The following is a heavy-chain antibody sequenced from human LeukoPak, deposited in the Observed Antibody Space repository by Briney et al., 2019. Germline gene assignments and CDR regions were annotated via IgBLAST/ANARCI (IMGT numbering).Heavy chain of an antibody. D-gene: IGHD2-2*02. V-gene: IGHV5-51*01. CDR2: IYPGDSDT. CDR3: ARHGDYCSSTSCYNYGAFDI. CDR1: GYSFTSYW. J-gene: IGHJ3*02. Sequence: GESLKISCKGSGYSFTSYWIGWVRQMPGKGLEWMGIIYPGDSDTRYSPSFQGQVTISADKSISTAYLQWSSLKASDTAMYYYARHGDYCSSTSCYNYGAFDIWGQGTMVTVSS.